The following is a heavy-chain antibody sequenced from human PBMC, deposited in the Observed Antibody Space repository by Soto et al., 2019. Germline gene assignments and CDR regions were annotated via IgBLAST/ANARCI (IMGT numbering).Heavy chain of an antibody. CDR3: SSGSNYLDY. CDR2: VYYRGGT. J-gene: IGHJ4*02. V-gene: IGHV4-59*01. Sequence: PSETLSLTCTVSGGSISSYYWSWIRQPPGKELEWTGYVYYRGGTNYNPSLMSRVTISVDTSKKQVSLNLSSVTAADTAVYYCSSGSNYLDYWGQGTLVTVSS. CDR1: GGSISSYY. D-gene: IGHD3-10*01.